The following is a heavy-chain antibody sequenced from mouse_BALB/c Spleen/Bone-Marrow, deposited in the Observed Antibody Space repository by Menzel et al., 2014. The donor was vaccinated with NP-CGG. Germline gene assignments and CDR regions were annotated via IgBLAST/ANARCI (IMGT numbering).Heavy chain of an antibody. CDR2: IRNKANGYTT. CDR3: ARDFTTASYWYFDV. D-gene: IGHD1-2*01. CDR1: GFTFTDYY. J-gene: IGHJ1*01. Sequence: EVKLMESGGGLVQPGGSLRLSCATSGFTFTDYYMSWVRQPPGKALEWLGFIRNKANGYTTEYSASVKGRFTISRDNSQSILYLQRNTLRAEGSATYYCARDFTTASYWYFDVWGAGTTVTVSS. V-gene: IGHV7-3*02.